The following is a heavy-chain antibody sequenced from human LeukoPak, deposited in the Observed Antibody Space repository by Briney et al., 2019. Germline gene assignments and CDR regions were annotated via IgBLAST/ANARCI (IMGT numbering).Heavy chain of an antibody. V-gene: IGHV3-30*03. CDR2: ISYDGSNK. Sequence: GGSLRLSCAASGFTFSSYGMRWVRQAPGKGLEWVAVISYDGSNKYYADSVKGRFTISRDNSKNTLYLQMNSLRAEDTAVYYCAGGYYYYGMDVWGQGTTVTVSS. CDR1: GFTFSSYG. J-gene: IGHJ6*02. CDR3: AGGYYYYGMDV.